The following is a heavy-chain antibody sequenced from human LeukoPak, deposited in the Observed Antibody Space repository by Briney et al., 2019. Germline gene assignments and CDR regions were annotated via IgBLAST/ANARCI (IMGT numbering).Heavy chain of an antibody. V-gene: IGHV3-23*01. Sequence: PGGSLGLSCAASGFTFSTYAMTWVRQAPGKGLEWVSTMGTTAGDTYYADSVKGRFTVSRDNSKNTLYLQMSSLRAEDTAVYYCAKYRLSGRRDYDYWGQGILVTVSS. J-gene: IGHJ4*02. CDR3: AKYRLSGRRDYDY. CDR2: MGTTAGDT. D-gene: IGHD3-16*02. CDR1: GFTFSTYA.